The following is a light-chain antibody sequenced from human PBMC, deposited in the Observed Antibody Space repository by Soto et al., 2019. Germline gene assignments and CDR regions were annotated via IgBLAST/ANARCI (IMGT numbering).Light chain of an antibody. V-gene: IGKV3-15*01. Sequence: EIVMTQSPATLSVSPGERATLSCRASQSVSSNLAWYQQKPGQAPRLLIYGASTRATGIPARFSGSGSGTGSTLTISSLQSEDFAVYYCQQYNNWPPTWTFGQGTKVEIK. CDR3: QQYNNWPPTWT. CDR2: GAS. J-gene: IGKJ1*01. CDR1: QSVSSN.